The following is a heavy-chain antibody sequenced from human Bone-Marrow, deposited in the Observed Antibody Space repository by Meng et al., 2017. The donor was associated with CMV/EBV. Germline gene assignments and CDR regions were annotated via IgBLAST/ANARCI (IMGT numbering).Heavy chain of an antibody. CDR2: IYHSGST. V-gene: IGHV4-38-2*02. Sequence: GSLRLSCTVSGYSISSGYYWGWIRQPPGKGLEWIGSIYHSGSTYYNPSLKSRVAVSVDTSKNQFSLKLSSVTAADTAIYHCARVRYSTSPPRGFYFDYWGQGTLVTGSS. J-gene: IGHJ4*02. CDR1: GYSISSGYY. D-gene: IGHD5-12*01. CDR3: ARVRYSTSPPRGFYFDY.